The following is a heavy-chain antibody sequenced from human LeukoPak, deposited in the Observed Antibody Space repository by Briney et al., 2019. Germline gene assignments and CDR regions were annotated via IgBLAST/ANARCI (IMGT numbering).Heavy chain of an antibody. D-gene: IGHD5-18*01. CDR2: IYYSGST. Sequence: PSETLSLTCTVSGGSVSSGSYYWSWIRQPPGKGLEGIGYIYYSGSTNYNPSLKRRVTIAVDTSKNPFSLKLSSVTAADTAVYYCARDGMDTPAWAFDIWGQGTMVTVSS. CDR1: GGSVSSGSYY. V-gene: IGHV4-61*01. CDR3: ARDGMDTPAWAFDI. J-gene: IGHJ3*02.